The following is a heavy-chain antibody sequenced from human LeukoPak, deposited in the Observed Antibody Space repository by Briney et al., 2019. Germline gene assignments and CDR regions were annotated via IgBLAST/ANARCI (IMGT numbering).Heavy chain of an antibody. J-gene: IGHJ4*02. Sequence: SQTLSLTCTVSGGSISSGDYYWSWIRQPPGKGLEWIGYIYYSGSTYYNPSLKSRVTISVDTSKNQFSLKLSSVTAADTAVYYCARTYCSSTSCYTGIFDYWGQGTLVTVSS. D-gene: IGHD2-2*02. CDR3: ARTYCSSTSCYTGIFDY. CDR2: IYYSGST. CDR1: GGSISSGDYY. V-gene: IGHV4-30-4*08.